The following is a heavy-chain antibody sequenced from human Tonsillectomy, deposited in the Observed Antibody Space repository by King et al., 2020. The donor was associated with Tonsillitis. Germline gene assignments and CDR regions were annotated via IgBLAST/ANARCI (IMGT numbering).Heavy chain of an antibody. V-gene: IGHV4-39*07. CDR2: IYYSGGI. D-gene: IGHD7-27*01. CDR1: GGSISSSSYF. J-gene: IGHJ6*02. CDR3: ATDWGSDYYGMDV. Sequence: QLQESGPGLVKPSETLSLTCTVSGGSISSSSYFWGWIRQPPGKGLEYIGMIYYSGGIYYNPSLKSRVTMSLDTSKNQFSLTLSSVTAADTAVYHCATDWGSDYYGMDVWGQGTTVTVSS.